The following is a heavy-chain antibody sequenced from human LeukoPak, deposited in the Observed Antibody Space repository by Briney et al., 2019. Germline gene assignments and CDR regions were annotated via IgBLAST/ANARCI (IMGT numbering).Heavy chain of an antibody. CDR2: MNPNSGNT. J-gene: IGHJ5*02. D-gene: IGHD3-3*01. CDR3: ARDQRRIKHWSVANWFDP. V-gene: IGHV1-8*01. CDR1: GYTFTSYD. Sequence: ASVKVSCKASGYTFTSYDINWVRQATGQGLEWMGWMNPNSGNTGYAQKFQGRVTMTRNTSISTAYMELSSLRTEDTAVYYCARDQRRIKHWSVANWFDPWGQGTLVTVSS.